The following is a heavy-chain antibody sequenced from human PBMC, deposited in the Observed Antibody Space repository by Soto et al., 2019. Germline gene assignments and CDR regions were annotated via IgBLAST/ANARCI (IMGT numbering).Heavy chain of an antibody. CDR1: GYTFTGYY. CDR3: ASNYYDSSGYGY. CDR2: INPNSGGT. Sequence: ASVKVSCKASGYTFTGYYMHWVRQAPGEGLEWMGWINPNSGGTDYAQKFQGRVTMTRDTSISTAYMELSRLRSDDTAVYYCASNYYDSSGYGYWGQGTLVTVSS. V-gene: IGHV1-2*02. J-gene: IGHJ4*02. D-gene: IGHD3-22*01.